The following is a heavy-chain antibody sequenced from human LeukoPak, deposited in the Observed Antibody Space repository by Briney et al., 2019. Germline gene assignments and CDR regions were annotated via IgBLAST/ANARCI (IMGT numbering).Heavy chain of an antibody. J-gene: IGHJ4*02. CDR1: GGSFSGYY. Sequence: SETLSLTCAVYGGSFSGYYWSWIRQPPGKGLGWIGEINHSGSTNYNPSLKSRVTISVDTSKNQFSLKLSSVTAADTAVYYCARGNGNSSGGGLHYFDYWGQGTLVTVSS. CDR2: INHSGST. D-gene: IGHD6-19*01. CDR3: ARGNGNSSGGGLHYFDY. V-gene: IGHV4-34*01.